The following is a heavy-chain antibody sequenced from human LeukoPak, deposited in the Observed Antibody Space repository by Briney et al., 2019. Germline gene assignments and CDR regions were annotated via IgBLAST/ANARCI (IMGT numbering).Heavy chain of an antibody. CDR1: GDSISSSNNY. CDR3: GREQTPFDY. D-gene: IGHD4-23*01. CDR2: IYYSGTT. Sequence: SETLSLTCTVSGDSISSSNNYWGWLRQPPGKGLEWIGSIYYSGTTYYKPSLKSRVTISVDTSKNQFSLKLNSVTAADTAVYYCGREQTPFDYWGQGTLVTVSS. V-gene: IGHV4-39*02. J-gene: IGHJ4*02.